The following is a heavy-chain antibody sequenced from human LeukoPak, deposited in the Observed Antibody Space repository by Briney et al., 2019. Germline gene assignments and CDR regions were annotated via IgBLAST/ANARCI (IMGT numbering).Heavy chain of an antibody. V-gene: IGHV4-30-4*01. CDR1: GCSISSGDYY. D-gene: IGHD3-10*01. CDR2: IYYSGST. CDR3: ASDYSLPSVGELSGFDP. Sequence: SQTLSLTCTVSGCSISSGDYYWSWIRQPPGKGLEWIGYIYYSGSTYYNPSLKSRVTISVDTSKNQFSLKLSSVTAADTAVYYCASDYSLPSVGELSGFDPWGQGTLVSVSS. J-gene: IGHJ5*02.